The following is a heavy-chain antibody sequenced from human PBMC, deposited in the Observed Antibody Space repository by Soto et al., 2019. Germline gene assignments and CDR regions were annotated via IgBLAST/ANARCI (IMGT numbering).Heavy chain of an antibody. J-gene: IGHJ4*02. D-gene: IGHD5-12*01. Sequence: QLVQSGAEVKKPGASVRVSCKTSGPTFIAYYIHWVRQAPGQGLEWMGWIDPKSGGTTYEQKFLGRVTMTRDTSINTDYMDLNRLTSDDTAVYYCARFSVDVPEWGQGTLITVCS. V-gene: IGHV1-2*02. CDR3: ARFSVDVPE. CDR2: IDPKSGGT. CDR1: GPTFIAYY.